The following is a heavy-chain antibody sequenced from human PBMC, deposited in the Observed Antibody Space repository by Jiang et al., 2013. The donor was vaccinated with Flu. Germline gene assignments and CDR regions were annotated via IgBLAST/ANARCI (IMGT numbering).Heavy chain of an antibody. Sequence: GAEVKKPGASVKVSCRASGYTFTGYFMHWVRQAPGQGLEWMGWINLNSGGAKYVQKFQGRVTMTRDKSIRTAYTELSSLRSDDTAIYYCARGDVGAPADYWGQGTLVTVSS. J-gene: IGHJ4*02. D-gene: IGHD2-2*01. CDR2: INLNSGGA. V-gene: IGHV1-2*02. CDR1: GYTFTGYF. CDR3: ARGDVGAPADY.